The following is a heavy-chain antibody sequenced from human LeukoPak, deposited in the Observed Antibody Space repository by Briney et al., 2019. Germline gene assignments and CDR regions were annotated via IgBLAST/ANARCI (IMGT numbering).Heavy chain of an antibody. CDR1: GYTFTGYY. CDR3: ARGGDIVVVPAAIHWFDP. Sequence: ASVKVSCKASGYTFTGYYMHWVRQVPGQGLEWMGWINPNSGGTNYAQKFQGRVTMTRDTSISTAYMELSRLRSDDTAVYYCARGGDIVVVPAAIHWFDPWGQGTLVTVSS. D-gene: IGHD2-2*02. J-gene: IGHJ5*02. V-gene: IGHV1-2*02. CDR2: INPNSGGT.